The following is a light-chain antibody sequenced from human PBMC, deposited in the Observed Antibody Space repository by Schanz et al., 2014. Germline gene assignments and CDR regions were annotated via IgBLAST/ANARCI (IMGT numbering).Light chain of an antibody. CDR2: DAS. CDR1: QSISSW. Sequence: DIQMTQSPSTLSASVTDRVTITCRASQSISSWLAWYQQKPGKAPKLLIYDASSLERGVPSRIRGSGSGTEFTLTVTSLQPDDFATYYCQQYNTYSYTFGQGTKLEI. CDR3: QQYNTYSYT. J-gene: IGKJ2*01. V-gene: IGKV1-5*01.